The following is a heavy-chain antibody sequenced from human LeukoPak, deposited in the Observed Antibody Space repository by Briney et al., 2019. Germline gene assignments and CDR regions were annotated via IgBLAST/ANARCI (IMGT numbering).Heavy chain of an antibody. CDR1: GYSFTTYW. CDR2: IDPTDSYT. V-gene: IGHV5-10-1*01. D-gene: IGHD3-22*01. Sequence: PGESLKISCKGSGYSFTTYWISWMRQMPGKGLEWMGRIDPTDSYTNYSPSFEGHVTISIDKSSNSVFLQWNSLKALDTAMYYCARGSHYDNRYYYHWYFDLWGRGTLVTVSS. J-gene: IGHJ2*01. CDR3: ARGSHYDNRYYYHWYFDL.